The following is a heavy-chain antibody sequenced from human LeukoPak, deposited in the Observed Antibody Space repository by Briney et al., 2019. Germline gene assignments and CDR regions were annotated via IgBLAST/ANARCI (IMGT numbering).Heavy chain of an antibody. CDR2: IYYSGST. J-gene: IGHJ4*02. Sequence: SETLSLTCTVSGGSISSYYWSWIRQPPGKGLEWIGSIYYSGSTYYNPSLKSRVTISVDTSKNQFSLKLSSVTAADTAVYYCARRGFGDEFDYWGQGTLVTVSS. CDR1: GGSISSYY. CDR3: ARRGFGDEFDY. D-gene: IGHD3-10*01. V-gene: IGHV4-39*01.